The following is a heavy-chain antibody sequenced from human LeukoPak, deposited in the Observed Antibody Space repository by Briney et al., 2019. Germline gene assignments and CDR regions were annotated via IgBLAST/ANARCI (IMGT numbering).Heavy chain of an antibody. J-gene: IGHJ5*02. D-gene: IGHD3-10*01. CDR2: IYRSGNT. V-gene: IGHV4-38-2*02. CDR1: GYSINSNYY. CDR3: ARDPRLLWFGELPRDWFDP. Sequence: SETLSLTCTVSGYSINSNYYWGWIRQPPGKGLEWIGNIYRSGNTYYNPSLKSRVTILLDTSKNQFSLKMSSVTAAETAVYYCARDPRLLWFGELPRDWFDPWGQGTLVTVSS.